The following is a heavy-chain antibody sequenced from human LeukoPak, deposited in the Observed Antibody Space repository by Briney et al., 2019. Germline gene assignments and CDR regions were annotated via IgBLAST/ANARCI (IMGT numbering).Heavy chain of an antibody. CDR2: INGRGDDT. CDR1: SGFA. CDR3: AKGHRESSSFFDS. J-gene: IGHJ4*02. Sequence: GGSLRLSCAAFSGFAMSWVRQAPGQRLEGVSAINGRGDDTYYPDSVKGRFTISRDNSNNTLYLQMNSLRADDTAVYYCAKGHRESSSFFDSWGQGIPDTVSS. V-gene: IGHV3-23*01.